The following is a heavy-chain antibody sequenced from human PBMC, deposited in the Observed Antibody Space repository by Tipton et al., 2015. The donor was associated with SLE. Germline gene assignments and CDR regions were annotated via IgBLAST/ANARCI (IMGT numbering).Heavy chain of an antibody. CDR1: GGSISSYY. V-gene: IGHV4-59*01. D-gene: IGHD3-10*01. CDR3: ASFTMVRGDY. Sequence: TLSLTCTVSGGSISSYYWSWIRQPPGKGLEWIGYIYYSGSTNYNPSLKSRVTISVDTSKNQFSLKLSSVTAADTAVYYCASFTMVRGDYWGQGTLVTVSS. CDR2: IYYSGST. J-gene: IGHJ4*02.